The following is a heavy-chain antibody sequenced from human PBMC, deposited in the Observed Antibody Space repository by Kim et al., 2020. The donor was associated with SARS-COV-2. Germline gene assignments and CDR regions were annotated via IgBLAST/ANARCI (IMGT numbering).Heavy chain of an antibody. CDR1: GFTFSSYG. V-gene: IGHV3-30*18. CDR2: ISYDGSNK. CDR3: AKEQVVAATLYYYGMDV. Sequence: GGSLRLSCAASGFTFSSYGMHWVRQAPGKGLEWVAVISYDGSNKYYADSVKGRFTISRDNSKNTLYLQMNSLRAEDTAVYYCAKEQVVAATLYYYGMDVWGQGTTVTVSS. D-gene: IGHD2-15*01. J-gene: IGHJ6*02.